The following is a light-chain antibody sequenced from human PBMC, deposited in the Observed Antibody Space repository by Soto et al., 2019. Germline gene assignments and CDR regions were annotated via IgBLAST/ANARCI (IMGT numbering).Light chain of an antibody. CDR1: QSVDSSY. J-gene: IGKJ4*01. V-gene: IGKV3-15*01. Sequence: EVVLTHSPGALSMSPGERATLSCRASQSVDSSYFAWYQQKPGQAPRLLIYGASTRATGIPARFSGSGSGTDFTLTISSLQSEDFAVYYCQQYNFWPLTFGGGTKVDIK. CDR2: GAS. CDR3: QQYNFWPLT.